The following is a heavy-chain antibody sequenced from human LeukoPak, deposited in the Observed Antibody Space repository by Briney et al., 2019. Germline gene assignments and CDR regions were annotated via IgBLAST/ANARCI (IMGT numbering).Heavy chain of an antibody. V-gene: IGHV3-30*02. CDR2: IRNDGGIK. J-gene: IGHJ4*02. CDR1: GFTFSSYG. Sequence: GGSLRLSCAASGFTFSSYGMHWVRQAPGKGLEWVAFIRNDGGIKYYADSVKGRFAISRDNSKNTLFLQMDSLRTEDTAVYYCAKVTSSSWGYFDYWGQGTLVTVSS. CDR3: AKVTSSSWGYFDY. D-gene: IGHD6-13*01.